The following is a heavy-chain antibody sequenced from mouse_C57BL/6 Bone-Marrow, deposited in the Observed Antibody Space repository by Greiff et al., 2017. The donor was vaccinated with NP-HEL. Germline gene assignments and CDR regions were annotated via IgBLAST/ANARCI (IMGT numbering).Heavy chain of an antibody. D-gene: IGHD1-1*01. CDR1: GYTFTSYG. V-gene: IGHV1-81*01. CDR3: ARQSSSYWYFDV. J-gene: IGHJ1*03. CDR2: IYPRSGNT. Sequence: VQLQQSGAELARPGASVKLSCKASGYTFTSYGISWVKQRTGQGLEWIGEIYPRSGNTYYNEKFKGKATLTADKSSSTAYMELRSLTSEDSAVYFCARQSSSYWYFDVWGTGTTVTVSS.